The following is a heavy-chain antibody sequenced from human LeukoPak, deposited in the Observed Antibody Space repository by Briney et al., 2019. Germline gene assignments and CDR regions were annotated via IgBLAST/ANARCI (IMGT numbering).Heavy chain of an antibody. CDR1: GGSISSYY. CDR3: ARYFYWLGSNAFDI. D-gene: IGHD3-9*01. Sequence: SETLSLTCTVSGGSISSYYWSWIRQPAGKGLEWIGRIYTSGSTNYNPSLKSRVTMSVDTSKNQFSLKLSSVTAADTAVYYCARYFYWLGSNAFDIWGQGTMVTVSS. CDR2: IYTSGST. V-gene: IGHV4-4*07. J-gene: IGHJ3*02.